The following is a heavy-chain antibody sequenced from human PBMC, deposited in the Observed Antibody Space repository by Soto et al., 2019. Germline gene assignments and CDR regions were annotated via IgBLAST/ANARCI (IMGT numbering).Heavy chain of an antibody. CDR1: GYTFTSYD. CDR3: ARGLLITYYDSTPHAFDI. J-gene: IGHJ3*02. CDR2: MNPNSGNT. Sequence: GASVKVSCKASGYTFTSYDINWVRQATGQGLEWMGWMNPNSGNTGYAQKFQGRVTMTRNTSISTAYMELSSLRSEDTAVYYCARGLLITYYDSTPHAFDIWGQGTMVTVSS. D-gene: IGHD3-22*01. V-gene: IGHV1-8*01.